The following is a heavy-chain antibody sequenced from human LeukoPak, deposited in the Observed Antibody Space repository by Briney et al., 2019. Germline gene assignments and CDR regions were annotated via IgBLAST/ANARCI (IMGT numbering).Heavy chain of an antibody. CDR1: GFPFSSNY. D-gene: IGHD3-22*01. Sequence: GGSLRLSCAASGFPFSSNYMNWVRQAPGKGLEWVSVIYSGGRTYCADSVEGRFTMSRDNSKNTLYLQMNSLRAEDTAVYYCAKDAQDSSGYYSYFDYWGQGTLVTVSS. J-gene: IGHJ4*02. CDR3: AKDAQDSSGYYSYFDY. CDR2: IYSGGRT. V-gene: IGHV3-53*05.